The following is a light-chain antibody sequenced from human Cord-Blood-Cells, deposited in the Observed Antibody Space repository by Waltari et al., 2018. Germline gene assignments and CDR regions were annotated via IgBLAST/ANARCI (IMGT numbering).Light chain of an antibody. Sequence: EIVLTQSPGTLSLSPGARATLSCRARQCVSSSYLAWYQQKPGQAPRLLIYGASSRATGLPDRFSGSGSGTDFTLTISRLEPEDFAVYYCQQYGSSPPYTFGQGTKLEIK. CDR3: QQYGSSPPYT. CDR2: GAS. V-gene: IGKV3-20*01. J-gene: IGKJ2*01. CDR1: QCVSSSY.